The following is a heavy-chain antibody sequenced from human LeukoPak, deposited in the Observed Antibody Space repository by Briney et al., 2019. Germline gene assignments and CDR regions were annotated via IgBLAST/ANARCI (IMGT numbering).Heavy chain of an antibody. CDR2: IDTDGSYT. V-gene: IGHV3-74*01. J-gene: IGHJ4*02. CDR1: GFPFSSYW. CDR3: ATDMTGAKDH. Sequence: GGSLRLSCAASGFPFSSYWMHWVCQAPGKGLVWVSRIDTDGSYTSYADSVKGRFTISRDNAKNTLYLQMNNLRAEDTAVYYCATDMTGAKDHWGQGTLVTVSS. D-gene: IGHD1-26*01.